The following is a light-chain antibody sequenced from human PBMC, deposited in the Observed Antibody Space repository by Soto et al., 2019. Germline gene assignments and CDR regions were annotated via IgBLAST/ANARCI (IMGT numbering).Light chain of an antibody. J-gene: IGKJ1*01. V-gene: IGKV1-5*03. CDR2: KAS. Sequence: DIQMTQSPSTLSASVGDRVTITCRASQSISSWLAWYQQKPGKAPNLLIYKASNLQSGVPSRFSGSGSGTEFTLTISSLQPDDFATYYCQQYNSYSETFRQGTKVEI. CDR3: QQYNSYSET. CDR1: QSISSW.